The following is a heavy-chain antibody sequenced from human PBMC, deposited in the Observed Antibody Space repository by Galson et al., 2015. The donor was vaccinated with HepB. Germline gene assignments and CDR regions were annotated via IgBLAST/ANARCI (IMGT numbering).Heavy chain of an antibody. D-gene: IGHD4-17*01. CDR3: AKDGVWTTETPFDY. CDR2: ISGSGGTT. Sequence: SLRLSCAASGFTFSSYAMSWVRQAPGKGLEWVSIISGSGGTTYYADSVKGRFTISRDNSKNTLYLQVNSLGAEDTAVYYCAKDGVWTTETPFDYWGQGTLVTVSS. V-gene: IGHV3-23*01. J-gene: IGHJ4*02. CDR1: GFTFSSYA.